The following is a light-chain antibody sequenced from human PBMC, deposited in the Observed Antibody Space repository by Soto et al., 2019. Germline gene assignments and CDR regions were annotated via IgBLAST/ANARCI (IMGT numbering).Light chain of an antibody. J-gene: IGLJ3*02. CDR3: SSYAASNNFYFV. CDR2: EVT. CDR1: SSDVGGYNY. V-gene: IGLV2-8*01. Sequence: QSALTQPPSASGSPGQSVTISCTGTSSDVGGYNYVSWYQQYPGRAPKLMIYEVTKRPSGLPDRFSGSKSGNTASLTVSGLQAEDEAEDYCSSYAASNNFYFVFGGGTKLTVL.